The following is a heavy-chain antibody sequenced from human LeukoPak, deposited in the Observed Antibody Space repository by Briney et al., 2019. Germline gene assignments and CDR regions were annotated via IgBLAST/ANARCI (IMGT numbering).Heavy chain of an antibody. CDR3: ARDGSHWQQPEYYFDY. V-gene: IGHV3-33*01. CDR2: IWYDGSNK. Sequence: GGSLRLSCAASGFTFSSYGMHWVRQAPGKGLEWVAVIWYDGSNKYYADSVKGRFTISRGNSKNTLYLQMNSLRAEDTAVYYCARDGSHWQQPEYYFDYWGQGTLVTVSS. J-gene: IGHJ4*02. D-gene: IGHD6-13*01. CDR1: GFTFSSYG.